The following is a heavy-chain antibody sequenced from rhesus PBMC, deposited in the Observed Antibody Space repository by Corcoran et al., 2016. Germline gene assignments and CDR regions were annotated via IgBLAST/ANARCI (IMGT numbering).Heavy chain of an antibody. CDR1: GGSISSNY. CDR2: IFGSGGST. V-gene: IGHV4-173*01. Sequence: QLQLQESGPGLVKPSETLSLTCAVSGGSISSNYWSWIRQPPGKGLEWIGRIFGSGGSTDYSPSLKSRVTISTDTSKNQFSLKLSSVTAADTAVYYCARGIAGTTSLYIDLWGPGTPITISS. D-gene: IGHD1-20*01. CDR3: ARGIAGTTSLYIDL. J-gene: IGHJ2*01.